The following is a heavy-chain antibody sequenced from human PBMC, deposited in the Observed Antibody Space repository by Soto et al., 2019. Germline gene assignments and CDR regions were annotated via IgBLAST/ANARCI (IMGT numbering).Heavy chain of an antibody. Sequence: QVQLVQSGAEVKKPGSSVKVSCHTSGGTFTTSTISWVRQAPGQGLEWMGGIIPVFGTPSYAQKFQGRVTMIADKSSSTAYMELRNLRSEDTAMYYCARPADYVSGFSQWGQGTLVTVSS. D-gene: IGHD3-16*01. CDR2: IIPVFGTP. CDR3: ARPADYVSGFSQ. CDR1: GGTFTTST. J-gene: IGHJ4*02. V-gene: IGHV1-69*06.